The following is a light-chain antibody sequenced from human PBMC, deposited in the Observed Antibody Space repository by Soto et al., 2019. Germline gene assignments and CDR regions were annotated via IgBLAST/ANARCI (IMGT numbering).Light chain of an antibody. CDR3: QQYNHWSPIT. J-gene: IGKJ5*01. V-gene: IGKV3-15*01. Sequence: EIVMTQSPATLSVSPGERALLSCRASQSVSSNLGWYQQKPGQAPRRLIYRASTRATGIPGRFSGSGSGTEFTLTISSLQSADSSVYYCQQYNHWSPITFGQGTRLEIK. CDR2: RAS. CDR1: QSVSSN.